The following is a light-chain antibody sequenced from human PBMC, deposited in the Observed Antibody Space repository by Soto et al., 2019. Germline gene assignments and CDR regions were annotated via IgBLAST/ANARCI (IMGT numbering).Light chain of an antibody. CDR2: GAS. CDR3: QQYNSSPPT. J-gene: IGKJ1*01. CDR1: QSVSSY. Sequence: EIVLTQSPSTLSLSPGERATLSCRASQSVSSYLAWYQQKPGQAPRLLIYGASTRATGIPDRFSGSGSGTDFTLTISSLQPEDFAVYYCQQYNSSPPTFAQGTKVDIK. V-gene: IGKV3-15*01.